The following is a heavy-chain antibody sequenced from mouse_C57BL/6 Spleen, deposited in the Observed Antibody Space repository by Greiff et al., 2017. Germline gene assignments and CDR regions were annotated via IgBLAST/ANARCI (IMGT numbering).Heavy chain of an antibody. D-gene: IGHD1-1*01. CDR1: GYTFTSYW. V-gene: IGHV1-52*01. J-gene: IGHJ3*01. Sequence: LQQPGAELVRPGSSVKLSCKASGYTFTSYWMHWVKQRPIQGLEWIGNIDPSDSETHYNQKFKDKATLTVDKSSSTAYMQLSSLTSEDSAVYYCARYYYGSSWFAYWGQGTLVTVSA. CDR3: ARYYYGSSWFAY. CDR2: IDPSDSET.